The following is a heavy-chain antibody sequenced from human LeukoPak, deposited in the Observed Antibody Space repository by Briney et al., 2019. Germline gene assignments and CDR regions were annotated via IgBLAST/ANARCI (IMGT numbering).Heavy chain of an antibody. J-gene: IGHJ4*02. V-gene: IGHV3-20*04. CDR2: INWNGGST. CDR3: ARDSSFYCSGGSCYSDY. CDR1: GFTFSSYE. Sequence: PGGSLRLSCAASGFTFSSYEMNWVRQAPGKGLEWVSGINWNGGSTGYADSVKGRFTISRDNAKNSLYLQMNSLRAEDTALYYCARDSSFYCSGGSCYSDYWGQGTLVTVSS. D-gene: IGHD2-15*01.